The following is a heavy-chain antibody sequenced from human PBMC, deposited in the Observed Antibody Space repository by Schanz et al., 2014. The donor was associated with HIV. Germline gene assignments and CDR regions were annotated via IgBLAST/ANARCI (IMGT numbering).Heavy chain of an antibody. Sequence: VQLVESGGGLVQPGGSLRLSCAASGFTFSSYSMNWVRQAPAKGLEWVAVISYDGSIKEYADSVKGRFAISRDNSKNTVYLQMNSLRGEDSAVYYCAKVGRIYSTTWIDHWGQGTLVTVSS. V-gene: IGHV3-30*18. CDR3: AKVGRIYSTTWIDH. D-gene: IGHD6-13*01. J-gene: IGHJ4*02. CDR1: GFTFSSYS. CDR2: ISYDGSIK.